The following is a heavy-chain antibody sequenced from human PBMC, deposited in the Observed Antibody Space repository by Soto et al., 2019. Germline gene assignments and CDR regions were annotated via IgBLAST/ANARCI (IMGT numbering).Heavy chain of an antibody. Sequence: GVLILFCPASGFSFTSYAISWGRQAPGKGLEWVSAISGSGGSTYYADSVKGRFTISRDNSKNTLYLQMNSLRAEDTAVYYCAKVFSITIFGVVLGPYFDYWGQGTLVTVSS. D-gene: IGHD3-3*01. J-gene: IGHJ4*02. CDR2: ISGSGGST. V-gene: IGHV3-23*01. CDR1: GFSFTSYA. CDR3: AKVFSITIFGVVLGPYFDY.